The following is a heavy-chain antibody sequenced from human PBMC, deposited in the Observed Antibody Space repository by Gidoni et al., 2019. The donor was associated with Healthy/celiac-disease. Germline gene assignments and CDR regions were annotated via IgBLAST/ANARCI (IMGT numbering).Heavy chain of an antibody. CDR2: IYPGDSDT. D-gene: IGHD1-20*01. CDR1: GYSFTSYC. J-gene: IGHJ3*02. CDR3: ARPTGPYSVSPRVIGAFDI. Sequence: EVQLVQPGAEVKKPGASLKIPCTGSGYSFTSYCIGGVRQMPGKGLEWMGIIYPGDSDTRYSPSFQGQVTISADKSISTAYLQWSSLKASDTAMYYCARPTGPYSVSPRVIGAFDIWGQGTMVTVSS. V-gene: IGHV5-51*01.